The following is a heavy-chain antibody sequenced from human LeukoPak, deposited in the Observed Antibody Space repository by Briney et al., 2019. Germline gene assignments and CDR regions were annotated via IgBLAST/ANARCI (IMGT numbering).Heavy chain of an antibody. CDR3: AKDTGSGYDYFSYYFDY. J-gene: IGHJ4*02. CDR1: GFTVSSNS. CDR2: TYSGNT. Sequence: PGGSLRLSCTVSGFTVSSNSMSWVRQAPGKGLEWVSFTYSGNTHYSDSVKGRFTISRDNSKNTLYLQMNSLRAEDTAVYYCAKDTGSGYDYFSYYFDYWGQGTLVTVSS. D-gene: IGHD5-12*01. V-gene: IGHV3-53*01.